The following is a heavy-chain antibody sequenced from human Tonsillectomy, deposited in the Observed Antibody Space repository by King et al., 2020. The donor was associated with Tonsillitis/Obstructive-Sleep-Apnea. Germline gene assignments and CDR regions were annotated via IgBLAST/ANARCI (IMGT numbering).Heavy chain of an antibody. CDR3: ARGVGAGDYKNVEC. CDR2: TYYRSKWYN. J-gene: IGHJ4*02. Sequence: VQLQQSGPGLVKPSQTLSLTCAISGDSFSSNSAAWNWLTPSPSRGLESLRSTYYRSKWYNDSAVSVISQITINPDTSKNQFSLQLSSGAPEDTAVYYWARGVGAGDYKNVECWGQGALVTVSS. CDR1: GDSFSSNSAA. D-gene: IGHD3-10*01. V-gene: IGHV6-1*01.